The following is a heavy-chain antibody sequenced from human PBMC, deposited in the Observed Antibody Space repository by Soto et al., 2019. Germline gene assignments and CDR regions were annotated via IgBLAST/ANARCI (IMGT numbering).Heavy chain of an antibody. J-gene: IGHJ4*02. CDR2: ISAYNGNT. Sequence: GASVKVSFKASGYTFTSYGISLVRQAPGQGLEWMGWISAYNGNTNYAQKLQGRVTMTTDTSTSTAYMELRSLRSDDTAVYYCARGPYCSGGSCYFRFDYWGQGTLVTVSS. D-gene: IGHD2-15*01. CDR3: ARGPYCSGGSCYFRFDY. CDR1: GYTFTSYG. V-gene: IGHV1-18*01.